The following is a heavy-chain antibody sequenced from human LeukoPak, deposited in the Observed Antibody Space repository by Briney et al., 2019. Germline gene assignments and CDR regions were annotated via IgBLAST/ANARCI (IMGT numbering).Heavy chain of an antibody. V-gene: IGHV3-21*01. J-gene: IGHJ6*04. CDR3: AREITMVRGVKSYYYYGMDV. CDR2: ISSSSSYI. CDR1: GFTFSSYS. D-gene: IGHD3-10*01. Sequence: GGSLRLSCAASGFTFSSYSMNWVRQAPGKGLEWVSSISSSSSYIYYADSVKGRFTISRDNAKNSLYLQMNSLRAEDTAVYYCAREITMVRGVKSYYYYGMDVWGKGTTVTVSS.